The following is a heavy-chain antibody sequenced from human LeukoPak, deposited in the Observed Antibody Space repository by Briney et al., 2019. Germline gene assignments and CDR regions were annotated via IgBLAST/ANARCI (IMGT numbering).Heavy chain of an antibody. CDR1: GFTFSSYE. V-gene: IGHV3-48*03. J-gene: IGHJ5*02. Sequence: GGSLRLSCAASGFTFSSYEMNWVRQAPGKGLEWVSYISSSGSTIYYADSVKSRFTISRDNAKNTLYLQMNSLRAEDTAVYYCANASYSSRAWFDPWGQGTLVTVSS. CDR2: ISSSGSTI. D-gene: IGHD4-11*01. CDR3: ANASYSSRAWFDP.